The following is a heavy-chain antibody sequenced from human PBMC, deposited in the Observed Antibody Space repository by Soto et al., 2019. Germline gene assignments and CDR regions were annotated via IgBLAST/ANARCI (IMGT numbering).Heavy chain of an antibody. V-gene: IGHV4-31*03. CDR2: IYYSGST. Sequence: QVQLQESGPGLVKPSQTLSLTCTVSGGSISSGGYYWSWIRQHPGKGLEWIGYIYYSGSTYYNPSLKSRVTISVDTSKNQFSLKLSSVTAADTALYYCARGDMERGSYRYTQNYFDYWGQGTLVTVSS. CDR1: GGSISSGGYY. CDR3: ARGDMERGSYRYTQNYFDY. J-gene: IGHJ4*02. D-gene: IGHD3-16*02.